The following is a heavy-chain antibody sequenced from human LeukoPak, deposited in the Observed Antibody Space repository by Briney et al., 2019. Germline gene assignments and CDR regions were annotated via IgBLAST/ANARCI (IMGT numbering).Heavy chain of an antibody. CDR2: ISYDGSNK. J-gene: IGHJ4*02. CDR1: GFTFSSYG. V-gene: IGHV3-30*18. Sequence: GRSLRLSCAASGFTFSSYGMHWVRQAPGEGLEWVAVISYDGSNKYYADSVKGRFTISRDNSKNTLYLQMNSLRAEDTAVYYCAKEMTTVTTFSLDYWGQGTLVTVSS. D-gene: IGHD4-17*01. CDR3: AKEMTTVTTFSLDY.